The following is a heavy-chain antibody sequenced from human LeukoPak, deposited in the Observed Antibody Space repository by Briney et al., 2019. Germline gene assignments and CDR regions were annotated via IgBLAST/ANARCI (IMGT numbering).Heavy chain of an antibody. CDR3: AAAFDY. D-gene: IGHD2-15*01. CDR2: ISWNSGSI. CDR1: GFTFDDYA. J-gene: IGHJ4*02. V-gene: IGHV3-9*01. Sequence: GRSLRLSCAASGFTFDDYAMHWVRQAPGKGLEWVSGISWNSGSIGYADSVKGRFTISRDNAKNSLYLQMNSLRAEDTALYYCAAAFDYWGQGTLVTVFS.